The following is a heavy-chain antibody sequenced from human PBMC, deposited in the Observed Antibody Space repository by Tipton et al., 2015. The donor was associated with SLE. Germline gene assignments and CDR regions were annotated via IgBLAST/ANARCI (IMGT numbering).Heavy chain of an antibody. CDR1: GFPFSDHW. V-gene: IGHV3-7*01. Sequence: SLRLSCEASGFPFSDHWMSWVRQAPGKGLEWVANIKQHGGEIYYVDSVEGRFTISRDNAKSSLYLQMYSLRAEDTAVYYCVRQHYSESSVGFDFWGQGTLVTVSS. CDR2: IKQHGGEI. D-gene: IGHD3-22*01. J-gene: IGHJ4*02. CDR3: VRQHYSESSVGFDF.